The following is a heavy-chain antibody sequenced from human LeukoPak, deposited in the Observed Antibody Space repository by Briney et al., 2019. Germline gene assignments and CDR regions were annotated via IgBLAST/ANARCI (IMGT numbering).Heavy chain of an antibody. J-gene: IGHJ4*02. CDR2: ISGSGGST. D-gene: IGHD2-15*01. V-gene: IGHV3-23*01. CDR3: AKSIGGVVVVAADY. CDR1: GFTFSTYA. Sequence: GGSLRPSCAASGFTFSTYAMTWVRQAPGKGLEWVSVISGSGGSTYYADSVKGRFTLSRDNSKNTIYLQMNSLRAEDTAVYYCAKSIGGVVVVAADYWGQGTLVTVSS.